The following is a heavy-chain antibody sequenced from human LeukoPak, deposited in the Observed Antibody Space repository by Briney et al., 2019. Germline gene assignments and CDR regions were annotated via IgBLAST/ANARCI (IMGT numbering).Heavy chain of an antibody. CDR3: AKDADGDPYFDF. CDR1: GFTFSTYA. J-gene: IGHJ4*02. CDR2: ISGSGGIT. V-gene: IGHV3-23*01. Sequence: GGSLRLSCSASGFTFSTYAMGWVRQAPGKGLEWVSTISGSGGITFYANSVEGRLTISRDNSKNTLYLQMNSLRVEDTAVYYCAKDADGDPYFDFWGQGTLVTVSS. D-gene: IGHD4-17*01.